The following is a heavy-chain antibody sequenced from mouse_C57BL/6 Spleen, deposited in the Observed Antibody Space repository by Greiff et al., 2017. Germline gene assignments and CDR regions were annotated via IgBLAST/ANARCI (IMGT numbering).Heavy chain of an antibody. Sequence: QVQLQQPGAELVKPGASVKMSCKASGYTFTSYWITWVKQRPGQGLEWIGDIYPGSGSTNYTEKFKSKATLTVDTSSSTAYMQLSSLTSEDTAVYDCARSTPLSWYFDVWGTGTTVTVSS. V-gene: IGHV1-55*01. CDR1: GYTFTSYW. J-gene: IGHJ1*03. CDR2: IYPGSGST. CDR3: ARSTPLSWYFDV.